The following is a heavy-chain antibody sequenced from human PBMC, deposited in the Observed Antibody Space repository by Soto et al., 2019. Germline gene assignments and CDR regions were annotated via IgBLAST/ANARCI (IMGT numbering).Heavy chain of an antibody. CDR1: GFTFSNAW. CDR2: IKSKTDGGTT. D-gene: IGHD3-10*01. CDR3: TTRYYGSGSYSFYMDV. J-gene: IGHJ6*03. Sequence: GGSLRLSCAASGFTFSNAWMSWVRQAPGKGLEWVGRIKSKTDGGTTDYAAPVKGRFTISRDDSKNTLYLQMNSLKTEDTAVYYCTTRYYGSGSYSFYMDVWGKGTTVTVSS. V-gene: IGHV3-15*01.